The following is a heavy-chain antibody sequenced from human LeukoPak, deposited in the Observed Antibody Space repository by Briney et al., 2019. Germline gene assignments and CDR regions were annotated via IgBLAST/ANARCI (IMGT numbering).Heavy chain of an antibody. D-gene: IGHD3-22*01. CDR2: IYYSGST. CDR3: ARLVRYNYYDSSGYYYFDY. CDR1: GGSFSGYY. Sequence: PSETLSLTCAVYGGSFSGYYWGWIRQPPGKGLEWIGGIYYSGSTYYNPSLKSRVTISVGTSKNQFSLKLSSVTAADTAVYYCARLVRYNYYDSSGYYYFDYWGQGTLVTVSS. V-gene: IGHV4-34*01. J-gene: IGHJ4*02.